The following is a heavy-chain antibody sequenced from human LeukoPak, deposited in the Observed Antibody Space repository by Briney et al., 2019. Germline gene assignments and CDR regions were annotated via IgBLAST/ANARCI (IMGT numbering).Heavy chain of an antibody. D-gene: IGHD3-10*01. V-gene: IGHV1-2*02. CDR3: AREEVDGSGTHGVY. CDR2: INPNSGGT. J-gene: IGHJ4*02. CDR1: GYTFTGYF. Sequence: GASVKVSCKASGYTFTGYFLHWVRRAPGQGFEWMGWINPNSGGTYYTQRFQGRVTMTRDTSISTAYMELSSLRSDDTAVYYCAREEVDGSGTHGVYWGQGTLVTVSS.